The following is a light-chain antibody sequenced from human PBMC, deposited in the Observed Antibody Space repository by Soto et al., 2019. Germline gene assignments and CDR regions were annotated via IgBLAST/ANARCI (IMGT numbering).Light chain of an antibody. V-gene: IGKV1-16*01. CDR3: QQYSSYPYT. CDR1: QGISSF. Sequence: DIQMTQSPSSLSASVGDRVTITCRASQGISSFLAWFQQKPGKAPKSLIYLASTLQSGVPSTFSGSGPGTHFTLTISSLQPEDFGTYYCQQYSSYPYTFGQGTKLEI. J-gene: IGKJ2*01. CDR2: LAS.